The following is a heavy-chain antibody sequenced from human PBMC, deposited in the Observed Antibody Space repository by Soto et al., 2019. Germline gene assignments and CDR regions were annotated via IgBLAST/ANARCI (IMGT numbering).Heavy chain of an antibody. V-gene: IGHV3-7*01. CDR1: GFTFSTYW. CDR3: ARDTFAAEDC. J-gene: IGHJ4*02. Sequence: EVQLVESGGGLVQPGGSLRLSCAASGFTFSTYWMNWVRQAPGKGLEWVASIKRDGSEKYYVDSVKGRFTISRDNAKNSLYLQMNSLRAEGRAVYYCARDTFAAEDCWGQGTLFSVSS. D-gene: IGHD3-16*01. CDR2: IKRDGSEK.